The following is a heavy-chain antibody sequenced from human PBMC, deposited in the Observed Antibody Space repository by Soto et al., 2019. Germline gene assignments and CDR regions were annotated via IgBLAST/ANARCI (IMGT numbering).Heavy chain of an antibody. CDR3: AKFADYYYDGTGSTN. D-gene: IGHD3-22*01. J-gene: IGHJ4*02. CDR2: ISGGDDTI. Sequence: GGSLRLSCAISGVSVSSNYLSWVRQAPGKGLEWVSVISGGDDTIYYTDSVKGRFTISRDNSKNTLYLQMNSLRAEDTALYYCAKFADYYYDGTGSTNWGQGTLVTVSS. CDR1: GVSVSSNY. V-gene: IGHV3-23*01.